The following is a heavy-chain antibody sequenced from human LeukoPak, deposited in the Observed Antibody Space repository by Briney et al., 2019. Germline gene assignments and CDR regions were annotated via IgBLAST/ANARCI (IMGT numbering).Heavy chain of an antibody. J-gene: IGHJ4*02. D-gene: IGHD5-18*01. Sequence: GGSLRLSCTASGFSFRSHGMSWVRQAPEKGLEWVSSISDSGDDTYYADSVKGRFTISRDNSKNTLYLQMNSLRAEDTAVYYCTKARYTYGYWCDYWGQGTLVTVSS. V-gene: IGHV3-23*01. CDR2: ISDSGDDT. CDR1: GFSFRSHG. CDR3: TKARYTYGYWCDY.